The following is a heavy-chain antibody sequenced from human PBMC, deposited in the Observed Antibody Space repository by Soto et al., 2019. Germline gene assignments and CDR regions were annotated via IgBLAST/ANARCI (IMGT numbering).Heavy chain of an antibody. D-gene: IGHD4-4*01. V-gene: IGHV3-72*01. J-gene: IGHJ4*01. CDR3: SRASILTTPYYFDY. CDR1: GFTFSDHY. Sequence: EVQLVESGGGLVQPGGSLRLSCAAFGFTFSDHYMDWVRQAPGKGLEWVGRIRNKANSYTTEYAASVKGRFTISRDDSKNSLFLQMNSLKTEDTAVYYCSRASILTTPYYFDYWGQGTLVTVSS. CDR2: IRNKANSYTT.